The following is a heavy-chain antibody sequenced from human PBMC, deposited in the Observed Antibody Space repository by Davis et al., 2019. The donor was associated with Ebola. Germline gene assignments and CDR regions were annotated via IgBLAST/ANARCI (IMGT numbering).Heavy chain of an antibody. CDR1: GYTFTGYY. D-gene: IGHD6-13*01. CDR2: INPNSGGT. Sequence: ASVKVSCKASGYTFTGYYMHWVRQAPGQGLEWMGWINPNSGGTNYAQKFQGWVTMTRDTSISTAYMELSRLRSDDTAVYYCARTRIAAAGYNWFDPWGQGTLVTVSS. CDR3: ARTRIAAAGYNWFDP. J-gene: IGHJ5*02. V-gene: IGHV1-2*04.